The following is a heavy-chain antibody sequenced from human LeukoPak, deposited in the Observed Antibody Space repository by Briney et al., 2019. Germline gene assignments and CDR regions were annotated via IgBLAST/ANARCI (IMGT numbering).Heavy chain of an antibody. CDR1: GYSFTNYA. V-gene: IGHV7-4-1*02. J-gene: IGHJ3*02. D-gene: IGHD4/OR15-4a*01. CDR3: ARDGARLDI. CDR2: ITGDTGDP. Sequence: GSVKVSCKASGYSFTNYAINWVRQAPGQGLEWMGRITGDTGDPTYAQAFTGRFVFYLDTSVTTAYLQINSLKADDTAVYYCARDGARLDIWGQGTMVTVSS.